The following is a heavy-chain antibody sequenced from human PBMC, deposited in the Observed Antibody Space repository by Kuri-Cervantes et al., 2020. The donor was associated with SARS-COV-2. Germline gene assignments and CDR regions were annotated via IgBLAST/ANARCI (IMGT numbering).Heavy chain of an antibody. D-gene: IGHD3-3*01. CDR2: IYTSGST. CDR3: ARVTSRTIFGVVTHFDY. Sequence: GSLRLSCTVSGGPISSYYWSWIRQPAGKGLEWIGRIYTSGSTNYNPSLKSRVTMSVDTSKNQFSLKLSSVTAADTAVYYCARVTSRTIFGVVTHFDYWGQGTLVTVSS. V-gene: IGHV4-4*07. J-gene: IGHJ4*02. CDR1: GGPISSYY.